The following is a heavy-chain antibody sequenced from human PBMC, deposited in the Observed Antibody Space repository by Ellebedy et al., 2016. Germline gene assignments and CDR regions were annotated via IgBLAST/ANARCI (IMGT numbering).Heavy chain of an antibody. CDR2: ITGSGTIT. D-gene: IGHD6-19*01. Sequence: GESLKISXAASGFTFSTYAMAWVRQAPGKGLEWVSGITGSGTITNYADSVKGRFTISRDNSNNTLYLQMNSLRAEDTALYYCAKGSFYYGLDVWGQGTTVTVSS. J-gene: IGHJ6*02. CDR3: AKGSFYYGLDV. CDR1: GFTFSTYA. V-gene: IGHV3-23*01.